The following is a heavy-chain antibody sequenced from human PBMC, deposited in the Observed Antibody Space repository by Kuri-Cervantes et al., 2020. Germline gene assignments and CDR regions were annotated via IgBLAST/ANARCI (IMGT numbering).Heavy chain of an antibody. Sequence: SVKVSCKASGYTFTSYGISWVRQAPGQGLEWMGGIIPIFGTANYAQKFQGRVTITADKSTSTAYMELSSLRSEDTAVYYCARSGKYYDFWSGYYHPDLDYYYYMDVWGKGTTVTVSS. J-gene: IGHJ6*03. CDR1: GYTFTSYG. V-gene: IGHV1-69*06. D-gene: IGHD3-3*01. CDR2: IIPIFGTA. CDR3: ARSGKYYDFWSGYYHPDLDYYYYMDV.